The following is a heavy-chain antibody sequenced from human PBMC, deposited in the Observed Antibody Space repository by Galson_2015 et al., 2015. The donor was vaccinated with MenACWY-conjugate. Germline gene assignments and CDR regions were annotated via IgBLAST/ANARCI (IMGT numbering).Heavy chain of an antibody. D-gene: IGHD2-21*02. CDR2: IYHRGTT. CDR1: GYSVSTEYY. Sequence: SETLSLTCSVSGYSVSTEYYWGWIRQPPGKGLEWIASIYHRGTTYYNPSLKSRVTISVETSWNQFSLKLRSVTAADTAVYYCARADLVVAAIHSTFDIWGQGTVVTVSS. CDR3: ARADLVVAAIHSTFDI. V-gene: IGHV4-38-2*02. J-gene: IGHJ3*02.